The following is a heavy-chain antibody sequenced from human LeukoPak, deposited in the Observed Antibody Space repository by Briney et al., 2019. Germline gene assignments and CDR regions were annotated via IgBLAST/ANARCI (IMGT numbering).Heavy chain of an antibody. J-gene: IGHJ4*02. V-gene: IGHV3-53*04. CDR3: ASHDFWSGYAQDY. CDR2: IYSGGST. Sequence: GGSLRLSCAASGFTVSSNYMRWVRQAPGKGLEWVSVIYSGGSTYYADPVKGRFTISRHNSKNTLYLQMNSLRAEDTAVYYCASHDFWSGYAQDYWGQGTLVTVSS. CDR1: GFTVSSNY. D-gene: IGHD3-3*01.